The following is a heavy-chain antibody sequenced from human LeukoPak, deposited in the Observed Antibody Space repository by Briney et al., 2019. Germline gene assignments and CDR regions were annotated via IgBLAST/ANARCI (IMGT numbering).Heavy chain of an antibody. V-gene: IGHV1-69*04. J-gene: IGHJ6*02. CDR2: INPILGIA. CDR1: GGTFSSYA. Sequence: SVKVPCKASGGTFSSYAISWVRQAPGQGLEWMGRINPILGIANYAQKFQGRVTITADKSTSTAYMELSSLRSEDTAVYYCASIYCTNGVCPYYYYYGMDVWGQGTTVTVSS. D-gene: IGHD2-8*01. CDR3: ASIYCTNGVCPYYYYYGMDV.